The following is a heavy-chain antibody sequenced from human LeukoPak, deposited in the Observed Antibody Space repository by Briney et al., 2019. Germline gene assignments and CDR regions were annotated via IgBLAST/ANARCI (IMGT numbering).Heavy chain of an antibody. V-gene: IGHV3-23*01. CDR2: FSGSGGNT. D-gene: IGHD3-22*01. Sequence: GGSLRLSCAASGFTFSSHGMNWVRQAPGKGLEWVSTFSGSGGNTYYADSVKGRFTISRDNSKNTLYLQMNSLRAEDTAVYYCAKVPGDYYDSSGYQAGWGQGTLVTVSS. CDR1: GFTFSSHG. CDR3: AKVPGDYYDSSGYQAG. J-gene: IGHJ4*02.